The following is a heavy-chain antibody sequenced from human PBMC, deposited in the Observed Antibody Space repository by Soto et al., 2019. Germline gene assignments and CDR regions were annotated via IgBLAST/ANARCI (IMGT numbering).Heavy chain of an antibody. CDR1: GFTFNNYA. CDR2: ISGGGDTT. Sequence: EVQLLESGGGLVQPGGSLRLSCAASGFTFNNYAMSWVRQAPGKGLEWVSAISGGGDTTSYADSEKGRFTVSRDGSKNTLYLQMNRLRAEDTAVYYCAKGRGGSGSLTPRVDFWGQGTLVTVSS. D-gene: IGHD3-10*01. J-gene: IGHJ4*02. V-gene: IGHV3-23*01. CDR3: AKGRGGSGSLTPRVDF.